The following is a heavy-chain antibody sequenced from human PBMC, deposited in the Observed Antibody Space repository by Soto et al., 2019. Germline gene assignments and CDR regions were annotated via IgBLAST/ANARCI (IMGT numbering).Heavy chain of an antibody. D-gene: IGHD5-18*01. CDR1: GGSISSYY. CDR2: IYYSGST. CDR3: ARRYGSRFDY. Sequence: QVQLQESGPGLVKPSETLSLTCTVSGGSISSYYWSWIRQPPGKGLEWIGYIYYSGSTNYHPSLKSRVTISVDTSKNQFSLKLSSVTAADTAVYYCARRYGSRFDYWGQGTLVTVSS. V-gene: IGHV4-59*08. J-gene: IGHJ4*02.